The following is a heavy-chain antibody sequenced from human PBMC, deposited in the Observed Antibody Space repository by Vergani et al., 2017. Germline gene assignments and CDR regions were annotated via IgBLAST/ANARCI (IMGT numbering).Heavy chain of an antibody. V-gene: IGHV3-30*18. Sequence: QVQLVESGGGVVQPGRSLRLSCAASGFTFSSYGMHWVRQAPGKGLEWVAVISYDGSNKYYADSVKGRFTISRDNYKNTLYLQMNSLRAEDTAVYYCAKGTARGLDPWGQGTLVTVSS. D-gene: IGHD2-21*02. CDR2: ISYDGSNK. CDR3: AKGTARGLDP. J-gene: IGHJ5*02. CDR1: GFTFSSYG.